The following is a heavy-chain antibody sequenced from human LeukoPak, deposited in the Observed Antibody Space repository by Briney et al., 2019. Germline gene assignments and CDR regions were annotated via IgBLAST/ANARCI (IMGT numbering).Heavy chain of an antibody. Sequence: SETLSLTCGVYGGSFSGYYWSWIRQPPGKGLEWIGEINHSGSTNYNPSLKSRVTISVDTSKNQFSLKLSSVTAADTAVYYCARGTPYYYYYYMDVWDKGTTVTVSS. CDR1: GGSFSGYY. V-gene: IGHV4-34*01. CDR2: INHSGST. J-gene: IGHJ6*03. CDR3: ARGTPYYYYYYMDV.